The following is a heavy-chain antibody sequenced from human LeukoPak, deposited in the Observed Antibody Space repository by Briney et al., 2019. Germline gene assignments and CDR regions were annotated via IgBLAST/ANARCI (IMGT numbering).Heavy chain of an antibody. CDR3: ASSDIVVVVAATHGMDV. D-gene: IGHD2-15*01. J-gene: IGHJ6*02. CDR1: GGTFSSYA. Sequence: ASVKVSCKASGGTFSSYAISWVRQAPGQGLEWMGRIIPILGIANYAQKFQGRVTITADKSTSTAYMELSSLRSEDTAVYYCASSDIVVVVAATHGMDVWGQGTTVTVSS. V-gene: IGHV1-69*04. CDR2: IIPILGIA.